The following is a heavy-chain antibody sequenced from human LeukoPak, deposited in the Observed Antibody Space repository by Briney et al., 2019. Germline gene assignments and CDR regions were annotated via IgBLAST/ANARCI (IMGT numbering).Heavy chain of an antibody. CDR3: ARDGGEYSSSSYFDY. D-gene: IGHD6-6*01. V-gene: IGHV1-69*05. CDR1: GGTFSSYA. Sequence: SSVEVSCKASGGTFSSYAISWVRQAPGQGLEWMGRIIPIFGTANYAQKFQGRVTITTDESTSTAYMELSSLRSEDTAVYYCARDGGEYSSSSYFDYWGQGTLVTVSS. J-gene: IGHJ4*02. CDR2: IIPIFGTA.